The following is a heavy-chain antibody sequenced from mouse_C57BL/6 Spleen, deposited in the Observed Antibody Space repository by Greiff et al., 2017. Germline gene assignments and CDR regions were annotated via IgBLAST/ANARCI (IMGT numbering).Heavy chain of an antibody. CDR2: IDPEDGDT. J-gene: IGHJ2*01. D-gene: IGHD2-4*01. Sequence: VQLQQSGAELVRPGASVKLSCTASGFNIKDYYMHWVKQRPEQGLEWIGRIDPEDGDTEYAPKFQGKATMTADTSSNTAYLQLSSLTSEDTAVYYCTTSDYDYGDYCDYWGQGTTLTVSS. V-gene: IGHV14-1*01. CDR3: TTSDYDYGDYCDY. CDR1: GFNIKDYY.